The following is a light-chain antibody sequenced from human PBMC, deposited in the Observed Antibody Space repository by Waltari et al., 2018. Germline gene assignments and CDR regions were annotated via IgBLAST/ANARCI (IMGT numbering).Light chain of an antibody. CDR3: MQGTHWPRT. CDR2: KVS. V-gene: IGKV2-30*02. J-gene: IGKJ2*01. CDR1: QSLVHSDGNTY. Sequence: DVVMTQSPLSLPVTLGQPASISCRSSQSLVHSDGNTYLNWFQQRPGQSPRRLIYKVSNRDSGVPDRFSGSGSGTDFTLKISRVEAEDVGVYYCMQGTHWPRTFGQWTKLEIK.